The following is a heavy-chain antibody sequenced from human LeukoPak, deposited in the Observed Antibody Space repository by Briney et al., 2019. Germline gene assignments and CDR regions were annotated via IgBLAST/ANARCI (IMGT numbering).Heavy chain of an antibody. D-gene: IGHD1-14*01. CDR3: ARVTRTWAPRFDY. J-gene: IGHJ4*02. CDR2: IYYSGST. CDR1: GGSISSGDYY. V-gene: IGHV4-30-4*01. Sequence: SQTLSLTCTVSGGSISSGDYYWSWIRQPPGEGLEWIGYIYYSGSTYYNPSLKSRVTISVDTSKNQFSLKLSSVTAADTAVYYCARVTRTWAPRFDYWGQGTLVTVSS.